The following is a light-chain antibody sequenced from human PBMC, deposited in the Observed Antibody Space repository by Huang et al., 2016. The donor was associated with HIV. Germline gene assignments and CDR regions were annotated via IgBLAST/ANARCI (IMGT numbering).Light chain of an antibody. CDR1: QNGSSN. V-gene: IGKV3-15*01. CDR2: GAS. J-gene: IGKJ1*01. Sequence: EIVMTQSPATLSVSPGERATLSCRASQNGSSNLAWYQQKPGQAPRLRLYGASTRATGIPDRFSGSGSGIEFTLTISSLQSEEFAVYYWQHYNNWPLFGQGTKVEI. CDR3: QHYNNWPL.